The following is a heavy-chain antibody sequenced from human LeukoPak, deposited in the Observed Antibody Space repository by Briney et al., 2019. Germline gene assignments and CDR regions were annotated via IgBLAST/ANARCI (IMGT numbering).Heavy chain of an antibody. CDR2: INPNSGGT. CDR3: AREGDYYDSSGYWRWFDP. V-gene: IGHV1-2*02. J-gene: IGHJ5*02. D-gene: IGHD3-22*01. Sequence: ASVKVSCKASGYTFTGYYMHWARQAPGQGLEWMGWINPNSGGTNYAQKFQGRVTMTRDTSISTAYMELSRLRSDDTAVYYCAREGDYYDSSGYWRWFDPWGQGTLATVSS. CDR1: GYTFTGYY.